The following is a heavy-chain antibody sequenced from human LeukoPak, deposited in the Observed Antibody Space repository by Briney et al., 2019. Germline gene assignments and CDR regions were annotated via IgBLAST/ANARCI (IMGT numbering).Heavy chain of an antibody. Sequence: GGSLRLSCAASGFTFSSYAMSWVRQAPGNGLEWVSAISGSGGSTYYADSVKGRFTISRDNSKNTLYLQMNSLRAEDTAVYYCAKDLDILTGYYFDYWGQGTLVTVSS. CDR1: GFTFSSYA. V-gene: IGHV3-23*01. CDR3: AKDLDILTGYYFDY. D-gene: IGHD3-9*01. J-gene: IGHJ4*02. CDR2: ISGSGGST.